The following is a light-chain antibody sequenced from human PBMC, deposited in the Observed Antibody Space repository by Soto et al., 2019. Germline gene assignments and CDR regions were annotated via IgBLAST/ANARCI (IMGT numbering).Light chain of an antibody. CDR3: QSYGFSPWT. V-gene: IGKV3-20*01. Sequence: EIVLTQSPGTLSLSPGERGTLSCRASQSVSSNYLAWYQQKPGQAPRLLIYSAFSRATGIPDRFSGSGSGTDFTLTISRRQASDFGVLYYQSYGFSPWTFGQGTKVEIK. CDR2: SAF. CDR1: QSVSSNY. J-gene: IGKJ1*01.